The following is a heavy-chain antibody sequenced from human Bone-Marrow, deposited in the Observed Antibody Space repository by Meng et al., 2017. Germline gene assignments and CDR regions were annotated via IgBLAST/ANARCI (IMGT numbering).Heavy chain of an antibody. J-gene: IGHJ4*01. D-gene: IGHD6-19*01. Sequence: SETLSLTCTVSGGSISSYTWSWIRQPAGKGLEWIGRIYTSGNTDCNPSFKSRVTMSVDTSKNQFSLKLDSVTAADTAVYYCARELYGSGWYGESWGQGTQVTVSS. V-gene: IGHV4-4*07. CDR3: ARELYGSGWYGES. CDR1: GGSISSYT. CDR2: IYTSGNT.